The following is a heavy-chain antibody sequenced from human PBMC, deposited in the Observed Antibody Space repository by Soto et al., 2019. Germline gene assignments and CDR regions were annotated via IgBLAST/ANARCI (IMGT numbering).Heavy chain of an antibody. D-gene: IGHD5-18*01. CDR1: RACLGDHY. J-gene: IGHJ6*02. CDR3: ARGKPSGYRFGPRNFFYYGLDV. V-gene: IGHV4-34*01. CDR2: VHPSGST. Sequence: SETLSLTCAVCRACLGDHYWDWILQSPDKWLEWIGEVHPSGSTDYNPSLKSRLTLSLDTSKNQFSLKVASVTAADTAVYFCARGKPSGYRFGPRNFFYYGLDVWGPGTTVTVSS.